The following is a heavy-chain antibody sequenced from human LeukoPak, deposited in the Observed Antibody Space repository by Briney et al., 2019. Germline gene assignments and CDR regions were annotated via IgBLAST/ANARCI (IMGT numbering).Heavy chain of an antibody. CDR2: ISGSGGST. CDR1: GFTFSSYA. D-gene: IGHD3-10*01. Sequence: TGGSLRLSCAASGFTFSSYAMSWVRQAPGKGLEWVSAISGSGGSTYYADSVKGRFTISRDNSKNTLYLQMNSLRAEDTAVYYCAKSPPYGSGSYFSYYYMDVWGKGTTVTVSS. CDR3: AKSPPYGSGSYFSYYYMDV. V-gene: IGHV3-23*01. J-gene: IGHJ6*03.